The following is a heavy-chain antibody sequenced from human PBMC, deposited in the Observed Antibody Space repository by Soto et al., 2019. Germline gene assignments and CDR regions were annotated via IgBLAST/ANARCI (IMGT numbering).Heavy chain of an antibody. CDR3: VKDGEAYNGVWDYFDH. J-gene: IGHJ4*02. CDR2: ISGGGDET. Sequence: EVQLLESGGGWVQPGGSLRLSCAASGFTFRNYAMTWVRQAPGKGLEWVSVISGGGDETYNADSVKGRFTISRSNNKKRLDLQMNRLRAEETAIYYCVKDGEAYNGVWDYFDHWGQGTLITFSS. V-gene: IGHV3-23*01. D-gene: IGHD3-16*01. CDR1: GFTFRNYA.